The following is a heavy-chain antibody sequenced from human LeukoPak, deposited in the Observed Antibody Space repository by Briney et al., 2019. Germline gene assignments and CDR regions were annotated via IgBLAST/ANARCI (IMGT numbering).Heavy chain of an antibody. CDR2: ISGSGGST. CDR1: GFTFSSYA. Sequence: GGSLRLSCAASGFTFSSYAMSWVRQAPGKGLEWVSAISGSGGSTYYADSVKGRFTISRDNSKNTLYLQMNNLRAEDTAVYYCAKLAHLITIFGVVINWFDPWGQGTLVTVSS. CDR3: AKLAHLITIFGVVINWFDP. D-gene: IGHD3-3*01. J-gene: IGHJ5*02. V-gene: IGHV3-23*01.